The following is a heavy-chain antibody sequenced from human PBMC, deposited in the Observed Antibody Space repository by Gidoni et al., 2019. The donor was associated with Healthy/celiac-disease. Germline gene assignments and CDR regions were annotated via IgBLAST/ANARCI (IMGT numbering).Heavy chain of an antibody. J-gene: IGHJ5*02. CDR2: IYYSGST. CDR1: GGSISSSSYY. D-gene: IGHD3-3*01. V-gene: IGHV4-39*01. Sequence: QLQLQESGPGLVKPSETLSLTCTVSGGSISSSSYYWGWIRQPPGKGLEWIGSIYYSGSTYYNPSLKSRVTISVDTSKNQFSLKLSSVTAADTAVYYCARQGQSYDFWSGYYGGWFDPWGQGTLVTVSS. CDR3: ARQGQSYDFWSGYYGGWFDP.